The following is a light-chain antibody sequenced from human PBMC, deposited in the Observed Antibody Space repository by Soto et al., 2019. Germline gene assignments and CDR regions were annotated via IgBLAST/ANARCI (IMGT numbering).Light chain of an antibody. J-gene: IGKJ2*01. CDR2: DAS. V-gene: IGKV1-5*01. CDR1: HSIDTW. Sequence: DIQMTQSPSALSASLGDRVTITCRASHSIDTWLAWYQQRPGKAPNLLIYDASSLASGFPSRFSGGGSGTEFTLTISNLQPEDFGTYYCNQYKSYTPYSIGQGTKVEIK. CDR3: NQYKSYTPYS.